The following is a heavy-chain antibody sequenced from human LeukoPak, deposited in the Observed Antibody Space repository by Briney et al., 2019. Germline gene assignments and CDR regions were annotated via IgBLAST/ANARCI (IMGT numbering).Heavy chain of an antibody. Sequence: ASVKVSCKASGYTFTSYYMHWVRQAPGQGLEWMGIINPSGGSTSYAQKFQGRVTMTWDTSTSTVYMELSSLRSEDTAVYYCARDLRELPRADAFDIWGQGTMVTVSS. D-gene: IGHD1-26*01. V-gene: IGHV1-46*03. J-gene: IGHJ3*02. CDR3: ARDLRELPRADAFDI. CDR1: GYTFTSYY. CDR2: INPSGGST.